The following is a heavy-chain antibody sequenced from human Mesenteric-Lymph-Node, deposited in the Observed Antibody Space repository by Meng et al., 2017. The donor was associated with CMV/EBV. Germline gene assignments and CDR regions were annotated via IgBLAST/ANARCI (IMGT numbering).Heavy chain of an antibody. D-gene: IGHD3/OR15-3a*01. CDR3: ARQGWKSVIFFDY. V-gene: IGHV3-11*01. Sequence: GGSLRLSCAASGFTFSDYDMNWIRQAPGKGLEWVSYISSSGSPIYYADSVKGRSTISRDNAKNSLYLQMNSLRAEDTAVYYCARQGWKSVIFFDYWGQGKLVTVSS. J-gene: IGHJ4*02. CDR1: GFTFSDYD. CDR2: ISSSGSPI.